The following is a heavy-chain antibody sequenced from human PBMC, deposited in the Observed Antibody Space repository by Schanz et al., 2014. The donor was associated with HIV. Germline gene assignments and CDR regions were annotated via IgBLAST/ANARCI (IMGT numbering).Heavy chain of an antibody. D-gene: IGHD3-16*01. J-gene: IGHJ2*01. Sequence: QVQLQESGPGLVKPSETLSLTCTVSGGSISGYYWSWIRQPQGKGLEWIGNIYNSGSSNYNNNPSLKRRVPISVDTSKNQFSLKLSSVTAADTAVYYCARVGGRSHTPKYFDLWGRGTLVTVSS. CDR2: IYNSGSS. CDR1: GGSISGYY. V-gene: IGHV4-59*01. CDR3: ARVGGRSHTPKYFDL.